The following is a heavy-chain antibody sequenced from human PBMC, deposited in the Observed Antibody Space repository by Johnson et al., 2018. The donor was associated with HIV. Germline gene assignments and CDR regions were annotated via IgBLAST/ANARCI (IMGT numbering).Heavy chain of an antibody. D-gene: IGHD1-14*01. CDR2: ISYDGSDK. Sequence: QVHLVESGGGVVQPGRSLRLSCAASGFTFSSYGMHWARQAPGKGLEWVATISYDGSDKYFAESVKGRFTIFRANSKNTLYLQLNRLRAEDTAVYYCAKGGYNGKFDGFDIWGQGTMVTVSS. J-gene: IGHJ3*02. CDR1: GFTFSSYG. CDR3: AKGGYNGKFDGFDI. V-gene: IGHV3-30*18.